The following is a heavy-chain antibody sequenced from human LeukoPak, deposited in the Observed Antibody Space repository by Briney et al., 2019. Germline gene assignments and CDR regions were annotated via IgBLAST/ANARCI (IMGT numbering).Heavy chain of an antibody. V-gene: IGHV3-7*01. CDR3: ARDGSRQLWFDWFDP. J-gene: IGHJ5*02. Sequence: QAGGSLRLSCAASGFTFSSYWMSWVRQAPGKGLEWVANIKQDGSEKYYVDSVKGRFTISRDNAKNSLYLQMNSLRAEATAVYYCARDGSRQLWFDWFDPWGQGTLVTVSS. CDR1: GFTFSSYW. CDR2: IKQDGSEK. D-gene: IGHD5-18*01.